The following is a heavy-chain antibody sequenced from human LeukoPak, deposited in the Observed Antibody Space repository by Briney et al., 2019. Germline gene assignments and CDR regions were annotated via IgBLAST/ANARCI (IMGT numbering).Heavy chain of an antibody. Sequence: GGPLSLSCTASGFTFSDYWMTWVRQPPGKGPEWVANIKQDGSQRSYVDSVRGRFTISRDNAKNSLFLQMNGLRAEDTAVYYCARRGGSSSRRSPIDYWGQGTVVSVSS. J-gene: IGHJ4*02. D-gene: IGHD6-6*01. CDR1: GFTFSDYW. CDR2: IKQDGSQR. V-gene: IGHV3-7*01. CDR3: ARRGGSSSRRSPIDY.